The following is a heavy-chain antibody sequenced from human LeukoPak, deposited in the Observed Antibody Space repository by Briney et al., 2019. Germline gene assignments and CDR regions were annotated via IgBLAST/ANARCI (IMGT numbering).Heavy chain of an antibody. CDR3: ATYTNWVAGDV. J-gene: IGHJ6*02. CDR2: IDKDGSVR. V-gene: IGHV3-7*01. CDR1: AFSFSDSR. D-gene: IGHD7-27*01. Sequence: GGSLRLSCVASAFSFSDSRMSWVRQAPGKGLEWVADIDKDGSVRDYVDSVKGRFTISRDNAKNSPYLQMDSLRAEDTAVYYCATYTNWVAGDVWGQGTTVSVSS.